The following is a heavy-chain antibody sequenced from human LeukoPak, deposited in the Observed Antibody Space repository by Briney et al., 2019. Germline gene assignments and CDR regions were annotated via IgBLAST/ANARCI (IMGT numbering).Heavy chain of an antibody. V-gene: IGHV3-23*01. CDR2: ISDSGGKT. CDR3: ATRPGYRAFDY. Sequence: PGGSLRLSCAASGFTFSNYGMNWVRQAPGKGLEWVSVISDSGGKTHYADSVKGRFTISRDNSKNTLHLQMNSLRLEDTAVYYCATRPGYRAFDYWGQGTLVTVSS. D-gene: IGHD1-1*01. J-gene: IGHJ4*02. CDR1: GFTFSNYG.